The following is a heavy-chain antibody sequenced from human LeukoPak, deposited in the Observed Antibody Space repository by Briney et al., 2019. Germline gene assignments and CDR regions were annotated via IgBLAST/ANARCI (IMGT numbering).Heavy chain of an antibody. CDR1: GYTFTSYG. CDR3: ARAGAAAGRNYYYYYGMDV. J-gene: IGHJ6*02. CDR2: ISAYNGNT. V-gene: IGHV1-18*01. Sequence: ASVKVSCKASGYTFTSYGISWVRQAPGQGLEWMGWISAYNGNTNYAQKLQGRVTMTTDTSTSTAYMELRSLRSDDTAVYYWARAGAAAGRNYYYYYGMDVWGQGTTVTVSS. D-gene: IGHD6-13*01.